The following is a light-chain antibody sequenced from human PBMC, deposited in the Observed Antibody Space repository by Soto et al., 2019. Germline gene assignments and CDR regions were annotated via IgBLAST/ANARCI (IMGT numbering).Light chain of an antibody. CDR2: EVS. Sequence: SALAQPASVSGSPGQSITISCTGTSSDVGGYNYVSWYQQHPGKAPKLMIYEVSNRPSGVSNRFSGSKSGNTASLTISGLQAEDEADYYCSSYTSSSTPYAFGTGTKVTVL. CDR1: SSDVGGYNY. J-gene: IGLJ1*01. V-gene: IGLV2-14*01. CDR3: SSYTSSSTPYA.